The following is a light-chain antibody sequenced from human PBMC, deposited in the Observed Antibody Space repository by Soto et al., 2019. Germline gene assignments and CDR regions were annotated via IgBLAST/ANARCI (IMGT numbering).Light chain of an antibody. CDR3: QQSYSTPIT. CDR2: TAS. V-gene: IGKV1-39*01. J-gene: IGKJ5*01. CDR1: QSINSH. Sequence: DIQMTQSPSSLSASVGDTVTITCRASQSINSHLNWYQQKPGKAPNLLIYTASSLQSVVPSRFSGSGSGTDFTLTISSLQPEDFATYYCQQSYSTPITFGQGTRLDI.